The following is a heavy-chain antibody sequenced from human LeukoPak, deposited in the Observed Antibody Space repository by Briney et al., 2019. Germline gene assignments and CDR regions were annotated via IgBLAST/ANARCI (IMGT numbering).Heavy chain of an antibody. CDR2: IYYSGST. CDR3: ARYRRDYYDSSGYSRMMAFDI. Sequence: PSEALSLTCTVSGGSISSHYWSWIRQPPGKGLEWIGNIYYSGSTNYNPSLRSRVTMSVDTFKNQFSLKLSSVTAADTAVYYCARYRRDYYDSSGYSRMMAFDIWGQGTMVTVSS. J-gene: IGHJ3*02. D-gene: IGHD3-22*01. V-gene: IGHV4-59*11. CDR1: GGSISSHY.